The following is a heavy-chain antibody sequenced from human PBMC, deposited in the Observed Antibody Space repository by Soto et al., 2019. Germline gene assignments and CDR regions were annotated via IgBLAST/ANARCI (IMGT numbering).Heavy chain of an antibody. V-gene: IGHV4-59*01. CDR2: VYYSGST. CDR3: ASGSTYYDFWSGYHHRYYFDY. J-gene: IGHJ4*02. D-gene: IGHD3-3*01. Sequence: SETLSLTCTVSGGSINLYYWSWIRQSPGKGLEWIGYVYYSGSTNYNTSLKSRVTISVDTSNNQFSLKLSSVTAADTAVYYCASGSTYYDFWSGYHHRYYFDYWGQGTLVTVSS. CDR1: GGSINLYY.